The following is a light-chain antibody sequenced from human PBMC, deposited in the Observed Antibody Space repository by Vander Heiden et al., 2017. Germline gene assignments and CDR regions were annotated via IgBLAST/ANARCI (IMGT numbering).Light chain of an antibody. Sequence: EIVLTQSPGTLTLSPGERATLSCTASQSVRSSYLAWYQQKPGQPPKLLIYGASSRATGIPDRFSGSGSGTDFTLTISRLEPEDVAVYYCQQYGSSQWTFGQGIKVEIK. J-gene: IGKJ1*01. CDR1: QSVRSSY. V-gene: IGKV3-20*01. CDR2: GAS. CDR3: QQYGSSQWT.